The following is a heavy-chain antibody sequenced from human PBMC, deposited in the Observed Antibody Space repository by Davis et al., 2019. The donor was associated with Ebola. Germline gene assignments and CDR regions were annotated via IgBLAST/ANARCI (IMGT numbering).Heavy chain of an antibody. V-gene: IGHV1-2*04. D-gene: IGHD6-19*01. J-gene: IGHJ4*02. Sequence: ASVKVSCKASGYTFTGYYMHWVRRAPGQGLEWMGWINPNSGGTNYAQKFQGWVTMIRDTSISTAYMELSRLRSDDTAVCYCARGIDSSGWTHWGQGTLVTVSS. CDR3: ARGIDSSGWTH. CDR2: INPNSGGT. CDR1: GYTFTGYY.